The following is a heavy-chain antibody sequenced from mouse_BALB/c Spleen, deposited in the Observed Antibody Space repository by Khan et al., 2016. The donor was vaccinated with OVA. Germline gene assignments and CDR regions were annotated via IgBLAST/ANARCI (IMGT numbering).Heavy chain of an antibody. Sequence: VQLQESGAELVKPGTSVKLSCKASGYIFTSYYMYWVRQRPGQGLEWIGEINPNNGGTNFNEKFKSKATLTVDKSSSTAYMHLSSLTSDDSAVYYCTRSGYGSFVYWGQGTLVTVSA. CDR1: GYIFTSYY. D-gene: IGHD2-2*01. CDR3: TRSGYGSFVY. J-gene: IGHJ3*01. CDR2: INPNNGGT. V-gene: IGHV1S81*02.